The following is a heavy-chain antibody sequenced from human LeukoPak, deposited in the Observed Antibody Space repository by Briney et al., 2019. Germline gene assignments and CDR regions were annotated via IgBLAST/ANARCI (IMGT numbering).Heavy chain of an antibody. CDR1: GGSISSSSYY. CDR3: ARDGPSCGGDCYPYFDY. V-gene: IGHV4-39*07. J-gene: IGHJ4*02. CDR2: IYYSGST. Sequence: PSETLSLTCTVSGGSISSSSYYWRWIRQPPGKGLEWIGSIYYSGSTYYNPSLKSRVTISVDTSKNQFSLKLSSVTAADTAVYYCARDGPSCGGDCYPYFDYWGQGTLVTVSS. D-gene: IGHD2-21*02.